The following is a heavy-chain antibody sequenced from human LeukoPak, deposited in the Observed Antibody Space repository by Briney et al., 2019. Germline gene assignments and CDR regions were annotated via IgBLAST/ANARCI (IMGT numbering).Heavy chain of an antibody. D-gene: IGHD1-26*01. J-gene: IGHJ4*02. CDR1: GDSVSSNSAA. CDR3: ARAPVYSGSYYGYYFDY. CDR2: TYYRSKWYN. V-gene: IGHV6-1*01. Sequence: SQTLSLTCAISGDSVSSNSAAWNWIRQSPSRGLEWLRRTYYRSKWYNDYAVSVKSRITINPDTSKNQFSLQLNSVTPEDTAVYYCARAPVYSGSYYGYYFDYWGQGTLVTVSS.